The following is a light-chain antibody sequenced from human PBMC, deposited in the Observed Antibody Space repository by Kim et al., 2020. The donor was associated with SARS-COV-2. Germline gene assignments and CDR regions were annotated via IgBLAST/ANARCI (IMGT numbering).Light chain of an antibody. CDR2: GTS. CDR1: WSVSSN. CDR3: HQYNTWPPGT. V-gene: IGKV3-15*01. J-gene: IGKJ2*01. Sequence: EIVMTQSPATLSVSPGGRATLSCWASWSVSSNLAWYQHKPGQAPRVLIYGTSTRATGIPARFSGSGSGTEFTLTISSLQSGDSAVYYCHQYNTWPPGTFGQGTKLEI.